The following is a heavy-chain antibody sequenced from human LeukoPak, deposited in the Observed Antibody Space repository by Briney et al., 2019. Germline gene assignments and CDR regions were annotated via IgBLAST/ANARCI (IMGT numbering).Heavy chain of an antibody. J-gene: IGHJ4*02. Sequence: GSPVNASCKASGYSFTGYDMHWVRQAPGQRPEWMGWINPNIGGTKYAQKFQRRVTMTTDTSTSTAYMELSSLRFDDTAVYYCARDSGSGWSGGYYFDYWGQGTLVTVSS. V-gene: IGHV1-2*02. CDR3: ARDSGSGWSGGYYFDY. CDR2: INPNIGGT. CDR1: GYSFTGYD. D-gene: IGHD6-19*01.